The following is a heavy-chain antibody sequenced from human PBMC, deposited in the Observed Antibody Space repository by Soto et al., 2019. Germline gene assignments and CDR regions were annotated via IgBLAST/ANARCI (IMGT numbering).Heavy chain of an antibody. CDR2: ISSSGSTI. Sequence: EVQLVESGGGLVQPGGSLRLSCAASGFTFSSYEMNWVRQAPGKGLEWVSYISSSGSTIYYADSVKGRFTSSSDNARNALELQMNGMRAEDRAVYNCARGQYSSGGGYFDYWGQETLVTVSS. CDR1: GFTFSSYE. CDR3: ARGQYSSGGGYFDY. J-gene: IGHJ4*02. V-gene: IGHV3-48*03. D-gene: IGHD6-19*01.